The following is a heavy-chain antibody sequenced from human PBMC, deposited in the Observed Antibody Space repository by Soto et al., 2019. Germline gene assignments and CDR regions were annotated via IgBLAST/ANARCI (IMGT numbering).Heavy chain of an antibody. CDR1: GFTFTSYA. J-gene: IGHJ4*02. Sequence: GGSLRLSCAASGFTFTSYAMSWVRQAPGKGLEWVSAISGSGGSTYFADSVKGRFTISRDNSKNTLYLQMNSLRAEDTAVYYCAKGGRRTYGDHYDYWGQGTLVTVSS. V-gene: IGHV3-23*01. CDR2: ISGSGGST. D-gene: IGHD4-17*01. CDR3: AKGGRRTYGDHYDY.